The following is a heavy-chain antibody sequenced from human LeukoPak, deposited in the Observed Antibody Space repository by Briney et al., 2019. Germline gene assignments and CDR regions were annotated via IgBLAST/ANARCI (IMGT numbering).Heavy chain of an antibody. CDR1: GGTFSSYA. D-gene: IGHD1-26*01. V-gene: IGHV1-69*05. J-gene: IGHJ3*02. CDR3: ARASNSGSFPDLGAFDI. Sequence: SVKVSCKASGGTFSSYAISWVRQAPGQGLEWMGGIIPIFGTANYAQKFQGRVTITTDESTSTAYMELSSLRSEDTAVYYCARASNSGSFPDLGAFDIWGQGTMVIVSS. CDR2: IIPIFGTA.